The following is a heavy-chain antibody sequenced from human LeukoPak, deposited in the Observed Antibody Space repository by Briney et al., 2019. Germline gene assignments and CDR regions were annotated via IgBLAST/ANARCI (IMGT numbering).Heavy chain of an antibody. J-gene: IGHJ4*02. CDR1: GFTFSSYE. CDR2: ISSSGSTI. Sequence: PGGSLRLSCAASGFTFSSYEMNWVRQAPGKGLEWISYISSSGSTIYSADSVKGRFTISRDNSKNTLHLQLTRLRAEDSAVYYCAKVQDVIVGAALGDWGQGTLVTVSS. V-gene: IGHV3-48*03. CDR3: AKVQDVIVGAALGD. D-gene: IGHD1-26*01.